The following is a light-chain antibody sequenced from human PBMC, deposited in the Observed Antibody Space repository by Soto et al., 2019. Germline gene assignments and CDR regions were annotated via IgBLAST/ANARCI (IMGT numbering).Light chain of an antibody. CDR2: GAF. CDR1: QLINISY. CDR3: QQFRSSSYT. Sequence: EVVMTQSPGTLSLSPGERATLSCRAGQLINISYMAWYQQKPGQAPRLLIYGAFNRATGIPERFSGSGFGTDVTLTSSRLEPEDFAVYYCQQFRSSSYTFGQGTKLEI. V-gene: IGKV3-20*01. J-gene: IGKJ2*01.